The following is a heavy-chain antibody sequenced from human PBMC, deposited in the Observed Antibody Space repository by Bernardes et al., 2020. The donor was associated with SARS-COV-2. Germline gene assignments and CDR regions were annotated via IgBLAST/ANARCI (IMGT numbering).Heavy chain of an antibody. CDR2: IYSGGST. J-gene: IGHJ6*02. Sequence: GGSLRLSCAASGFTVSSNYMSWVRQAPGKGLEWVSGIYSGGSTYYADSVKGRFTISRDNSKNTLYLQMNSLRAEDTAVYYCARDAGYNWNLRYYYGMDVWGQGTTVTVSS. V-gene: IGHV3-53*01. CDR1: GFTVSSNY. D-gene: IGHD1-20*01. CDR3: ARDAGYNWNLRYYYGMDV.